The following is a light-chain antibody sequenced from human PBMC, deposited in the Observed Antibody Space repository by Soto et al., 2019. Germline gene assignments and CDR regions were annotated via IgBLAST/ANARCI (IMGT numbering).Light chain of an antibody. V-gene: IGLV1-47*01. J-gene: IGLJ3*02. CDR3: AAWEDSLSGVV. CDR2: RNN. CDR1: SSNIGSNY. Sequence: HSVLTQPPSASGTPGQRVTISCSGSSSNIGSNYVYWYQQLPGTAPKLLIYRNNQRPSGVPDRFSGSKSGTSASLAISGLRSEDEGNYYCAAWEDSLSGVVFGGGTKLTVL.